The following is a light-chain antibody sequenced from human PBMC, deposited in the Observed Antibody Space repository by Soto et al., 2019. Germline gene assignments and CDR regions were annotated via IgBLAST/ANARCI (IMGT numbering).Light chain of an antibody. Sequence: DIQMTQSPSSLSASVGDRVTITCRASQSISSYLHWYQQKPGKAPKLLINVASTLQSGVPSRFSGSGSGTDFTLDITILQPEDFATYYCQQSSSTPQTFGGGTRVQIK. CDR2: VAS. CDR1: QSISSY. V-gene: IGKV1-39*01. CDR3: QQSSSTPQT. J-gene: IGKJ4*01.